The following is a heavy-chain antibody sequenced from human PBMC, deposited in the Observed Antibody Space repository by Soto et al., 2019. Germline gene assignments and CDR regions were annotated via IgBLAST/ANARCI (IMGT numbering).Heavy chain of an antibody. CDR2: IYYGGST. J-gene: IGHJ4*02. D-gene: IGHD7-27*01. V-gene: IGHV4-59*08. CDR3: AKNWNWGSLVH. Sequence: PSETLSLTWTVFGDSISTGDWSWIRQSPGKGLEWIGFIYYGGSTNYNPSLRSRVTISVDTPKNQFSLKLSSVTAADTAVYYCAKNWNWGSLVHWGQGTLVTVSS. CDR1: GDSISTGD.